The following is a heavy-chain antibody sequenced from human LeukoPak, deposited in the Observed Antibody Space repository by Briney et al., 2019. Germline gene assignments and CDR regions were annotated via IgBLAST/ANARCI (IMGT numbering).Heavy chain of an antibody. J-gene: IGHJ4*02. D-gene: IGHD6-19*01. CDR3: AQTTGWPGFNY. CDR1: GVSVSRSY. Sequence: SETLSLTCSVSGVSVSRSYWSWIRQPPGKELEFIGHVYNSGTPNYNPSLKSRVTISIDTSKNQFSLRLTSVTAADTAVYYCAQTTGWPGFNYWGPGTLVTVSS. CDR2: VYNSGTP. V-gene: IGHV4-59*02.